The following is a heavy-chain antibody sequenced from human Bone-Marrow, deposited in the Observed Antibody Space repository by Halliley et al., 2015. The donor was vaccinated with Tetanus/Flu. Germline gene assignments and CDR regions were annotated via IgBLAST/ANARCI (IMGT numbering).Heavy chain of an antibody. V-gene: IGHV1-18*04. CDR1: GYSFTNYG. D-gene: IGHD3-3*01. J-gene: IGHJ6*02. CDR2: ISAYKGNT. CDR3: AKDKRPISREYLYYGMDV. Sequence: QVQLVQSGAEVKRPGASVKVSCKTSGYSFTNYGVSWVRQAPGQGLEWMGWISAYKGNTHYGQKFQGRVVMTTETSTSTVYMGLRSLRSDDTAVYYCAKDKRPISREYLYYGMDVWGQGTTVTVSS.